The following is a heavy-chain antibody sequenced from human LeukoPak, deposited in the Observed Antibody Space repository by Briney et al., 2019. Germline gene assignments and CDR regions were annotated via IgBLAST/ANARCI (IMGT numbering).Heavy chain of an antibody. J-gene: IGHJ4*02. V-gene: IGHV4-59*01. CDR2: ISYSGST. D-gene: IGHD2-15*01. CDR1: GGSISSSY. CDR3: ASMASYCSGGSCTDY. Sequence: SETLPLTCTVSGGSISSSYWSWIRQPPGKGLEWIGYISYSGSTNYSPSLKSRVTIPVDTSKNQFSLKLSSVTAADTAVYYCASMASYCSGGSCTDYWGQGTLVTVSS.